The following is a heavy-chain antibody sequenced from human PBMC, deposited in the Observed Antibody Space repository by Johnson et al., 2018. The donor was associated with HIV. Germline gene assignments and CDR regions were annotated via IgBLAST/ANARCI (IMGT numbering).Heavy chain of an antibody. D-gene: IGHD3-16*01. CDR1: GFTFTNAW. J-gene: IGHJ3*02. CDR3: ATYTSMITMYVEIKGGAFDI. CDR2: IKGKTDGGTI. Sequence: VQLVESGGGLVKPGGSLRLSCAASGFTFTNAWMSWLRQAPGKGREWIGRIKGKTDGGTIEYAAPGKVRFTISRDDSKNTLYLQMNSLTTEDTAVYYCATYTSMITMYVEIKGGAFDIWGQGTMVTVSS. V-gene: IGHV3-15*01.